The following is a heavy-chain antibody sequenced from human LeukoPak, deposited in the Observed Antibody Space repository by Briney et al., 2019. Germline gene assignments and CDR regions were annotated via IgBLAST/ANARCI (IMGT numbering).Heavy chain of an antibody. J-gene: IGHJ3*02. CDR2: IWYDGSNK. V-gene: IGHV3-33*01. CDR1: GFTFSSYG. Sequence: PGRSLRLSCAASGFTFSSYGMHWVRQAPGKGLEWVAVIWYDGSNKYYADSVKGRFTISRDNSKNTLYLQMNSPRAEDTAVYYCATAERHDAFDIWGQGTMVTVSS. CDR3: ATAERHDAFDI.